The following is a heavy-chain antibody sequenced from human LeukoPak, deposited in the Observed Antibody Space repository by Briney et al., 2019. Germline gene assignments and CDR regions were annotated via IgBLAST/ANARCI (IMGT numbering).Heavy chain of an antibody. D-gene: IGHD3-10*01. Sequence: SVKVSCKASGYTFTGYYMHWVRQTPGHGLEWMGWINPNSGGTNYTQKFQGWVTMTRDTSISTAYMELSRLRSDDTAAYYCARYGFGELSSYGMDVWGKGTTVTVSS. CDR1: GYTFTGYY. V-gene: IGHV1-2*04. CDR3: ARYGFGELSSYGMDV. J-gene: IGHJ6*04. CDR2: INPNSGGT.